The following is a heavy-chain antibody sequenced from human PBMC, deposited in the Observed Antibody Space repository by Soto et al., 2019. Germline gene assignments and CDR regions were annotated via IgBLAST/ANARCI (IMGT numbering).Heavy chain of an antibody. D-gene: IGHD6-19*01. J-gene: IGHJ4*02. CDR1: GFTFSIYW. V-gene: IGHV3-74*01. Sequence: HPGGSLRLSCAASGFTFSIYWMHWVRQAPGKGLVWVSRINSDGSSTSYADSVKGRFTISRDNAKNTLYLQMNSLRAEDTAVYYCAREPQDSSGWYEGYWGQGTLVTVSS. CDR3: AREPQDSSGWYEGY. CDR2: INSDGSST.